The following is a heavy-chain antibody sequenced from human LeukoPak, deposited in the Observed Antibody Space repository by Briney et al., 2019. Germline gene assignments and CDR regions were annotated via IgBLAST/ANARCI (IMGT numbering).Heavy chain of an antibody. Sequence: GASVKVSRKASGYTFTSYDINWVRQATGQGLEWMGWMNPNSGNTGYAQKFQGRVTMTRTPSISTAYMELSSLRSEDPAVYYCARGGLRFLEWLWPHAFDIWGQGTMVTVSS. D-gene: IGHD3-3*01. J-gene: IGHJ3*02. CDR1: GYTFTSYD. V-gene: IGHV1-8*01. CDR3: ARGGLRFLEWLWPHAFDI. CDR2: MNPNSGNT.